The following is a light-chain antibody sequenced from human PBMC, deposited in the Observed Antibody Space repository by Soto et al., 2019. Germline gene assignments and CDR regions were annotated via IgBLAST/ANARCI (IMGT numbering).Light chain of an antibody. J-gene: IGKJ1*01. CDR3: QQYYSTPWT. Sequence: DIVMTQSSDSLVVSLGERATINCKSSQSVLYSSNNKNYLAWYQQKPGQPPKLLIYWASTRESGVPDRFSGSGSGTDFTLTISSLQAEDVAVYYCQQYYSTPWTFGQGTKVEIK. V-gene: IGKV4-1*01. CDR1: QSVLYSSNNKNY. CDR2: WAS.